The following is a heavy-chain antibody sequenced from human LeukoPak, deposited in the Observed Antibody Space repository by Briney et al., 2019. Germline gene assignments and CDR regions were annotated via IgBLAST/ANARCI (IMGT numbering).Heavy chain of an antibody. CDR1: GFTFSSYA. V-gene: IGHV3-64*01. CDR2: ISSDGVTT. J-gene: IGHJ4*02. Sequence: PGGSLRLSCAASGFTFSSYAMHWVRQAPGKGLEYVSAISSDGVTTYYANSVKGRLTISRDNSKNTLYLQVGSLRVEDMAVYYCARGNLFYFDYWGQGTLVTVSS. CDR3: ARGNLFYFDY.